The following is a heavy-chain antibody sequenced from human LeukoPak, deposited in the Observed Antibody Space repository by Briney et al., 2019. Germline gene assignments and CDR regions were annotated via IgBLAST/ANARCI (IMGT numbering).Heavy chain of an antibody. CDR1: GGSISSYY. CDR3: ARDIRYVDWLPPYYFDY. Sequence: SETLSLTCTVSGGSISSYYWSWIRQPAGKGLEWIRRIYTSGSTNYNPSLKSRVTMSVDTSKNQFSLKLSSVTAADTAVYYCARDIRYVDWLPPYYFDYWGQGTLVTVSS. J-gene: IGHJ4*02. CDR2: IYTSGST. V-gene: IGHV4-4*07. D-gene: IGHD3-9*01.